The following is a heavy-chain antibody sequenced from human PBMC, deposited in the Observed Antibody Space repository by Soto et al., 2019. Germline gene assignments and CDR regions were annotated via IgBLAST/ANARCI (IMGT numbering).Heavy chain of an antibody. CDR1: GYTFTSHY. J-gene: IGHJ4*02. Sequence: QVQLVQSGAEVKKPGASVMVSCRASGYTFTSHYMHWVRQAPGQGLEWMGMIDPSGGATTSAQKFQGRVTITRDTSTTTVYMELSSLRPEDTAVYSCSRGLWQWLFDYWGQGTLVTVSS. CDR2: IDPSGGAT. D-gene: IGHD6-19*01. CDR3: SRGLWQWLFDY. V-gene: IGHV1-46*03.